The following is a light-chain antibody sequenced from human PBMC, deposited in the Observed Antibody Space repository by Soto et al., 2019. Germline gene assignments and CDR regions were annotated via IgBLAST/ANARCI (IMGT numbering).Light chain of an antibody. V-gene: IGKV4-1*01. CDR3: QHDYSAPPM. CDR1: QSLLYNSDNRNY. Sequence: DIVMTQSPDSLAVSLGERATINCKSSQSLLYNSDNRNYLAWYQQKPGQPPKLLIYWASTRESGVPDRFSGSGSGTDFALTISSLQAEDVAVYYCQHDYSAPPMFGQGTKVEIK. CDR2: WAS. J-gene: IGKJ1*01.